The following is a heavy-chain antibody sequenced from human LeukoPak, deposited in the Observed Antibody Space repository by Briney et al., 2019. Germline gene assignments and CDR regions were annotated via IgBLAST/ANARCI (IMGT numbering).Heavy chain of an antibody. D-gene: IGHD2-2*01. V-gene: IGHV4-34*01. Sequence: SETLSLTCAVYGGAFSGYYWSWIRQPPGKGLEWIGEINHSGSTNYNPSIKSRVTISVDTSKNQFSLKLSSVTAADTAVYYCARGGIVVVPAAMRGWFDPWGQGTLVTVSS. CDR2: INHSGST. J-gene: IGHJ5*02. CDR1: GGAFSGYY. CDR3: ARGGIVVVPAAMRGWFDP.